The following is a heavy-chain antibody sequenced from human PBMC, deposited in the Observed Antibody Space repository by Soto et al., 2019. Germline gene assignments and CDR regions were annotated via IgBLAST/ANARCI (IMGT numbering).Heavy chain of an antibody. CDR3: ARQGGYYLYYSGMDV. V-gene: IGHV4-34*01. CDR2: INHSGST. CDR1: GGSFIGYY. Sequence: SETLSLTCAASGGSFIGYYWSWIRQPPGKGLEWIGEINHSGSTNYNPSLKSRVTISVDTSKNQFSLKLSSVTAADTAVYYCARQGGYYLYYSGMDVWGQGNTVTVSS. J-gene: IGHJ6*02.